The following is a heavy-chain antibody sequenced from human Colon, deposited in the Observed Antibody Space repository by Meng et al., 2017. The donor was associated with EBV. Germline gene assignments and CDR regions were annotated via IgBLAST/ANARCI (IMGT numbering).Heavy chain of an antibody. CDR1: GGSISSGGFY. V-gene: IGHV4-31*03. CDR3: ARTNYGDYNWFDP. J-gene: IGHJ5*02. CDR2: IYYSGST. D-gene: IGHD4-17*01. Sequence: VQLQESGPGLVKPSQTLSLTCTFSGGSISSGGFYWIWIRQHPGKGLEWIGYIYYSGSTYYNPSLRSRVAISIDTSKNQFSLKLTSVTAADTAVYFCARTNYGDYNWFDPWGQGTLVTVSS.